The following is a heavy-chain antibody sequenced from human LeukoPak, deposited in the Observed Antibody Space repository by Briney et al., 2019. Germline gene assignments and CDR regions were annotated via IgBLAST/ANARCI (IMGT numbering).Heavy chain of an antibody. Sequence: GGPLRLSCEASGFTFNTYIMNWARQAPGKGLEWVSSIDSSGGYIFYADSVKGRFIISRDNAKDSLYLQMNSLRVEDTAVYYCLRGDRRDYWGQGTLVTVSS. CDR1: GFTFNTYI. J-gene: IGHJ4*02. V-gene: IGHV3-21*06. CDR2: IDSSGGYI. CDR3: LRGDRRDY.